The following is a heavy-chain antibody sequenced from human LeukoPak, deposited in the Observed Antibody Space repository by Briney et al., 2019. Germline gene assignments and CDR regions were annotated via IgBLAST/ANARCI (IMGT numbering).Heavy chain of an antibody. V-gene: IGHV3-48*01. CDR1: GFTFSSYS. D-gene: IGHD3-9*01. CDR2: ITPSSDTI. Sequence: GGSLRLSCAASGFTFSSYSMNWVRQAPGKGLEWVSYITPSSDTIYYADSVKGRFTISRDNAKNSLFLQMNSLRAEDTAVYYCASYYDILTGYPDYFDYWGQGTLVTVSS. J-gene: IGHJ4*02. CDR3: ASYYDILTGYPDYFDY.